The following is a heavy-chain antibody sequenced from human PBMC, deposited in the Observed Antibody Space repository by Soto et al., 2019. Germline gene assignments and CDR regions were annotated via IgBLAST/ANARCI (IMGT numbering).Heavy chain of an antibody. V-gene: IGHV3-7*05. D-gene: IGHD3-9*01. CDR1: GFTFSSYW. CDR2: IKQDGSEK. J-gene: IGHJ4*02. CDR3: AREGYDILTRPGGY. Sequence: EVQLVESGGGLVQPGGSLRLSCAASGFTFSSYWMSWVRQAPGKGLEWVANIKQDGSEKYYVDSVKGRFTISRDNAKNSLYLQMNSLRAEDTAVYYCAREGYDILTRPGGYWGQGTLVTVSS.